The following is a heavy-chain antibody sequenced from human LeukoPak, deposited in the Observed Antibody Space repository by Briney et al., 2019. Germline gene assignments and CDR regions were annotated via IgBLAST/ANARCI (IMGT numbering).Heavy chain of an antibody. CDR2: FDPEDGET. J-gene: IGHJ4*02. CDR3: ASPSDYYDSSGYRFDY. CDR1: GYTLTELS. D-gene: IGHD3-22*01. Sequence: ASVKVSCKVSGYTLTELSMHWVRQAPGKGLEWMGGFDPEDGETIYAQKFQGRVTMIEDTSTDTAYMELSSLRSEDTAVYYCASPSDYYDSSGYRFDYWGQGTLVTVSS. V-gene: IGHV1-24*01.